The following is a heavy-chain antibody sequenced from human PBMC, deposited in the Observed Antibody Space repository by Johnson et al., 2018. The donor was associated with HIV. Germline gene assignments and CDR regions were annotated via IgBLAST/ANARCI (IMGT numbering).Heavy chain of an antibody. V-gene: IGHV3-53*01. J-gene: IGHJ3*02. CDR3: ARDDIFTGYDDAFDI. CDR2: IHSGGST. D-gene: IGHD3-9*01. Sequence: EVQLVESGGGLIQPGGSLRLSCAVFGFTVSRNYMSWVRQAPGKGMEWVSVIHSGGSTYYADSVKGRFTISRDNSKHTLYLQMNSLRAEDTAVYYCARDDIFTGYDDAFDIWGQGTMVTVSS. CDR1: GFTVSRNY.